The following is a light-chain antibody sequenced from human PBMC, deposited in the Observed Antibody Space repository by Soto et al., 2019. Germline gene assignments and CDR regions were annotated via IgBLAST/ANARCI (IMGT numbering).Light chain of an antibody. CDR3: LQHNSYPRT. V-gene: IGKV1-5*01. CDR1: QSISIW. CDR2: DAS. J-gene: IGKJ1*01. Sequence: DIQMTQSPSTLSASVGDIVTITCRASQSISIWLAWYQQKPGKAPKLLIYDASSLESGVPQRFSGSGSGTDFSLTISSLQPEDSATYFCLQHNSYPRTFGQGTKVDIK.